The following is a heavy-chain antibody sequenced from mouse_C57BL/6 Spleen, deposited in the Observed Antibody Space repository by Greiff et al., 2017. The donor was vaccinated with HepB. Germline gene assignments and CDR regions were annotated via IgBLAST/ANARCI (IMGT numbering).Heavy chain of an antibody. V-gene: IGHV1-9*01. Sequence: VQVVESGAELMKPGASVKLSCKATGYTFTGYWIEWVKQRPGHGLEWIGEILPGSGSTNYNEKFKGKATFTADTSSNTAYMQLSSLTTEDSAIYYCARSRITTVSHYYAMDYWGQGTSVTVSS. CDR3: ARSRITTVSHYYAMDY. CDR1: GYTFTGYW. D-gene: IGHD1-1*01. J-gene: IGHJ4*01. CDR2: ILPGSGST.